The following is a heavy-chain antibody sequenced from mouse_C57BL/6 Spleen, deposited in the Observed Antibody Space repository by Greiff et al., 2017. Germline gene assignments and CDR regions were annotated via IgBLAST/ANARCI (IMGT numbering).Heavy chain of an antibody. CDR2: IYPGDGDT. Sequence: VQLQQSGAELVKPGASVKISCKASGYAFSSYWMNWVKQRPGKGLEWIGQIYPGDGDTNYNGKFKGKATLTADKSSSTAYMQLSSLTSEDSAVYFCARLGYYDYDWFAYWGQGTLVTVSA. CDR1: GYAFSSYW. D-gene: IGHD2-4*01. J-gene: IGHJ3*01. V-gene: IGHV1-80*01. CDR3: ARLGYYDYDWFAY.